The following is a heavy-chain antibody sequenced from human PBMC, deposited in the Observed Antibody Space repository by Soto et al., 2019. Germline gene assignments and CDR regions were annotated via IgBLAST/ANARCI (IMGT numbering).Heavy chain of an antibody. CDR3: ARSHCSGTNCVGRGCFDP. Sequence: QVQLQESGPGLVKPSETLSLTCTVFGGSIGGYYWSWVRLPPGKGLEWIGFSDYSGRTKYNPSLKSRVTVSVDTSKNQFSLKLTSVTAADTAVYYCARSHCSGTNCVGRGCFDPWGQGTLVTVSS. D-gene: IGHD2-2*01. V-gene: IGHV4-59*01. CDR1: GGSIGGYY. J-gene: IGHJ5*02. CDR2: SDYSGRT.